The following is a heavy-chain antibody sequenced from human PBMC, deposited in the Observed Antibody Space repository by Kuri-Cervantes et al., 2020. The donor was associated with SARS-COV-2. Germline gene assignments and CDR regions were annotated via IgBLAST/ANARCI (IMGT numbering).Heavy chain of an antibody. CDR1: GYSISSGYY. D-gene: IGHD6-25*01. Sequence: SETLSLTCAVSGYSISSGYYWGWIRQPPGKGLEWIGSIYHSGSTYYNPSLKSRVTISVDTSKNQFSLKLSSVTAADTAVYYCARVGSALRRDFDYWGQGNLVTVSS. CDR3: ARVGSALRRDFDY. V-gene: IGHV4-38-2*01. J-gene: IGHJ4*02. CDR2: IYHSGST.